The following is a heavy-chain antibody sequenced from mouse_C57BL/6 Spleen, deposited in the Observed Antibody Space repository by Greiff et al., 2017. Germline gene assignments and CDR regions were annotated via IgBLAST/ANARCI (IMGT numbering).Heavy chain of an antibody. CDR1: GYTFTNYW. J-gene: IGHJ4*01. CDR3: ARFIPSPCYAMDY. CDR2: IYPGGGYT. Sequence: QVQLKQSGAELVRPGTSVKMSCKASGYTFTNYWIGWVKQRPGHGLEWIGDIYPGGGYTNYNEKFKGKATLTADKSSSTAYMQFSSLTSEDSAISYCARFIPSPCYAMDYWGQGTSVTVSS. V-gene: IGHV1-63*01. D-gene: IGHD1-1*01.